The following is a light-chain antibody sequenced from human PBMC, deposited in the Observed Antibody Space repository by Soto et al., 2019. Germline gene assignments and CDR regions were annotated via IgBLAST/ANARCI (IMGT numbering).Light chain of an antibody. CDR2: GAS. CDR3: QQYSTWPLIT. CDR1: QTVSRH. Sequence: EIVMTQSPGTLSVSPGEIATLSCRSSQTVSRHLAWYQQRLGQAPRLLIFGASTRATGVPDRFSGSGSGTDFTLTITFLQSEDFAVYHCQQYSTWPLITFGPGTRLEIK. J-gene: IGKJ5*01. V-gene: IGKV3-15*01.